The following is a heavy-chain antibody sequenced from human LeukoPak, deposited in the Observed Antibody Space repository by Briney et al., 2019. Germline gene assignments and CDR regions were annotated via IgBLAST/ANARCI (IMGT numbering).Heavy chain of an antibody. J-gene: IGHJ6*04. CDR3: AELGITMIGGV. CDR1: GFTFSSYS. CDR2: ISTSSSYI. V-gene: IGHV3-21*01. D-gene: IGHD3-10*02. Sequence: GGSLRLSCTASGFTFSSYSMNWVRQAPGKGLEWVSSISTSSSYIYYADSVKGRFTISRDNAKNSLYLQMNSLRAEDTAVYYCAELGITMIGGVWGKGTTVTISS.